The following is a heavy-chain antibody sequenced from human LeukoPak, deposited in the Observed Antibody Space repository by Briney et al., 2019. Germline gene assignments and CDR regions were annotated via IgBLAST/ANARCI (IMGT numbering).Heavy chain of an antibody. Sequence: GGSLRLSCAASGLTFSSYSMNWVRQAPGKGLGWVSSISSSSSYIYYADSVKGRFTISRDNAKNSLYLQMNSLRAEDTAVYYCAELGITMIGGVWGKRTTVTISS. D-gene: IGHD3-10*02. J-gene: IGHJ6*04. CDR2: ISSSSSYI. CDR1: GLTFSSYS. V-gene: IGHV3-21*01. CDR3: AELGITMIGGV.